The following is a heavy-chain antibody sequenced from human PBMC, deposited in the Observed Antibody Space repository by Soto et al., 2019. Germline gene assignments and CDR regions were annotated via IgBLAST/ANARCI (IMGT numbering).Heavy chain of an antibody. Sequence: PSETLSLTCAVSGGSISSPNWWIWVRQTPGKGLEWIGEINHTGRTNYNPSLKSRVTISVDTSKNQFSLKLSSVTAADTAVYYCARGRAIAARYYYYMDVWGKGTTVTVSS. D-gene: IGHD6-6*01. V-gene: IGHV4-4*02. CDR3: ARGRAIAARYYYYMDV. CDR2: INHTGRT. CDR1: GGSISSPNW. J-gene: IGHJ6*03.